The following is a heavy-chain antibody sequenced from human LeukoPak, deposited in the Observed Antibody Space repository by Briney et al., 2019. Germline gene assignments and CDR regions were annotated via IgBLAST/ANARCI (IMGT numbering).Heavy chain of an antibody. CDR1: GFTFSSYA. D-gene: IGHD6-19*01. J-gene: IGHJ5*02. Sequence: TGGSLRLSCAASGFTFSSYAMSWVRQAPGKGLEWVSAISGSGGSTYYADSVKGRFTISRDNSKNTLYLQMNSLRAEDTAVYYCAKGNRYSSLNWFDPWGQGTLVTVSS. CDR3: AKGNRYSSLNWFDP. V-gene: IGHV3-23*01. CDR2: ISGSGGST.